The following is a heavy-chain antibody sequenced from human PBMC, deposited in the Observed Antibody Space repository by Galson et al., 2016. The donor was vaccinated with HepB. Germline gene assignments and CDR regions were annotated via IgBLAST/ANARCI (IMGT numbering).Heavy chain of an antibody. Sequence: LSCAASGFSFSTYAMHWVRQAPGKGLEWVAVISYDGSNKYYADSVKGRFTISRDNSKNTLSLQMNTLRAEDTAIYYCASTHGNPYDRPDIWGQGTVVTVSS. CDR1: GFSFSTYA. D-gene: IGHD3-22*01. J-gene: IGHJ3*02. V-gene: IGHV3-30-3*01. CDR3: ASTHGNPYDRPDI. CDR2: ISYDGSNK.